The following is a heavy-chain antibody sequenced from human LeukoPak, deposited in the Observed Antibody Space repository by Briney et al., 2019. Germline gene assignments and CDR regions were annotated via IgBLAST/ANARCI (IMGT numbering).Heavy chain of an antibody. CDR1: GGSFSGYY. CDR3: ARDRAAVSWFDP. V-gene: IGHV4-59*01. CDR2: IYYSGST. Sequence: PSETLSLTCAVYGGSFSGYYWSWIRQPPGKGLEWIGYIYYSGSTNYNPSLKSRVTISVETSKNQFSLKLTSVTAADTAVYYCARDRAAVSWFDPWGQGTLVTVSS. D-gene: IGHD6-13*01. J-gene: IGHJ5*02.